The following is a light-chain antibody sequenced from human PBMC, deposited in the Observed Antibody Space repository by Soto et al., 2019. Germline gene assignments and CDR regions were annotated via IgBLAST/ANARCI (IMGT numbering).Light chain of an antibody. CDR1: SSDIGGYNY. CDR3: TSYTSNSNLV. J-gene: IGLJ1*01. V-gene: IGLV2-14*01. CDR2: DVS. Sequence: QSVLTQPASVSGSPGQSITISCTGTSSDIGGYNYVSWYQQHPGKAPKLMIYDVSNRPSGVSNRFSGSKSGNTASLTISGLQAEDEADFYCTSYTSNSNLVFGNGTKVTV.